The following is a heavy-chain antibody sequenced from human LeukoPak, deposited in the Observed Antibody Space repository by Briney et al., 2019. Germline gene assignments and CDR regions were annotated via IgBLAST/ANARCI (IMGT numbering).Heavy chain of an antibody. CDR3: ARVDDSSGYLYFDY. V-gene: IGHV3-30*02. Sequence: GGSLRLSCATSGFTFSNYGMHWVRQAPGKGLEWVAFIRFDVINKHYSDSVKGRFTISRDNAKNSLYLQMNSLRAEDTAVYYCARVDDSSGYLYFDYWGQGTLVTVSS. CDR2: IRFDVINK. CDR1: GFTFSNYG. D-gene: IGHD3-22*01. J-gene: IGHJ4*02.